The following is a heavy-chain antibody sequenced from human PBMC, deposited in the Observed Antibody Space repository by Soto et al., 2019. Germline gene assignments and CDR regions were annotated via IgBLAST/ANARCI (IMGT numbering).Heavy chain of an antibody. D-gene: IGHD5-12*01. J-gene: IGHJ6*02. V-gene: IGHV3-23*01. CDR1: GYTFSSYA. CDR2: ISGSGGST. Sequence: GGSLRLSCAASGYTFSSYAMSWVRQAPGKGLEWVSAISGSGGSTYYADSVKGRFTISRDNSKNTLYLQMNSLRAEDTAVYYCAKDFRGRVYYYGMDVWGQGTTVTVSS. CDR3: AKDFRGRVYYYGMDV.